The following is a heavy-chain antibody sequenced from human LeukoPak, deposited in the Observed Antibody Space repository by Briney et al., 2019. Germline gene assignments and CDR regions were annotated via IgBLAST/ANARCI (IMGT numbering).Heavy chain of an antibody. D-gene: IGHD5-24*01. CDR1: GFTVSSNY. CDR2: IYSCGST. V-gene: IGHV3-53*01. Sequence: PGGSLRLSCAASGFTVSSNYMSWVRQAPGKGLEWVSVIYSCGSTYYADSVKGRFTISRDNAENSLFLQMNGLRPEDTAVFYCARGQYTDGLSYWGQGTLVTVSS. CDR3: ARGQYTDGLSY. J-gene: IGHJ4*02.